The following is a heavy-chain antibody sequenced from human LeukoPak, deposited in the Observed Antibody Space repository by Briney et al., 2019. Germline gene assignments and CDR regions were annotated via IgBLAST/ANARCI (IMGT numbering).Heavy chain of an antibody. CDR2: IYYSGST. CDR3: ARVKTGHRPVTLGYYYYMDV. V-gene: IGHV4-59*01. Sequence: SETLSLTCTVSGGSISSYYWSWIRQPPGKALEWIGYIYYSGSTNYNPSLKSRVTISVDTSKNQFSLKLRSVTAADTAVYYCARVKTGHRPVTLGYYYYMDVWGKGTTVTVSS. J-gene: IGHJ6*03. D-gene: IGHD1-14*01. CDR1: GGSISSYY.